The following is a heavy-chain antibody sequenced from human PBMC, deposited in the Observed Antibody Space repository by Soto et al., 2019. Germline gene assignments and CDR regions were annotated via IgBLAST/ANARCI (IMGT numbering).Heavy chain of an antibody. V-gene: IGHV3-74*01. D-gene: IGHD4-4*01. J-gene: IGHJ5*02. CDR1: GFTFSSYW. CDR3: ARDLSTHDYSNYGGSNWFDP. CDR2: INSDGSST. Sequence: HPGGSLRLSCAASGFTFSSYWMHWVRQAPGKGLVWVSRINSDGSSTSYADSVKGRFTISRDNAKNTLYLQMNSLRAEDTAVYYCARDLSTHDYSNYGGSNWFDPWGQGTLVTVSS.